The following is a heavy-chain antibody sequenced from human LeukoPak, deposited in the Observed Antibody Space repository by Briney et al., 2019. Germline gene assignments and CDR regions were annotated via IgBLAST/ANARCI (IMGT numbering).Heavy chain of an antibody. CDR1: GFTFSDYY. CDR3: ARGYCSGGSCYSGDYFDY. J-gene: IGHJ4*02. D-gene: IGHD2-15*01. Sequence: GGSLRLSCAASGFTFSDYYMSWIRQAPGKGLEWVSYISSSGSTIHYADSVKGRFTISRDNAKNSLYLQMNSLRAEDTAVYYCARGYCSGGSCYSGDYFDYWGQGTLVTVSS. V-gene: IGHV3-11*04. CDR2: ISSSGSTI.